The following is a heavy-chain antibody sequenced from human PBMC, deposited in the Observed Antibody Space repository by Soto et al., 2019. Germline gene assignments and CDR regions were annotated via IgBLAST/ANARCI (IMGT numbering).Heavy chain of an antibody. V-gene: IGHV3-23*01. J-gene: IGHJ3*02. D-gene: IGHD2-15*01. CDR1: GFTFSNYA. CDR2: ISGSGGST. Sequence: EVQLLESGGGLVPPGGSLRLSCVASGFTFSNYAMTWVRQAPGKGLEWVSAISGSGGSTYYADSVKGRFTISRDNSKNTIYLQINSLRAEDTALYYCAKGLGYCSGGSCYGNAFDIWGQGTMVTVSS. CDR3: AKGLGYCSGGSCYGNAFDI.